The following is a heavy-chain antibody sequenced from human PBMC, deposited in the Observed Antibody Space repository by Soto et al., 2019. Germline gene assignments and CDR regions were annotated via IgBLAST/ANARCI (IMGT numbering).Heavy chain of an antibody. D-gene: IGHD2-2*01. CDR1: GYTFSTYY. J-gene: IGHJ6*02. CDR2: INAGNGDT. V-gene: IGHV1-3*01. CDR3: ARDHCSSTSCYYRPYYYYYYGMDV. Sequence: ASVKVSCKASGYTFSTYYMHWVRQAPGQRLEWLGWINAGNGDTKYSQKFQGRVTITRDTSTSTSYMEMTSLRSEDTALYYCARDHCSSTSCYYRPYYYYYYGMDVWGQGTTVTGSS.